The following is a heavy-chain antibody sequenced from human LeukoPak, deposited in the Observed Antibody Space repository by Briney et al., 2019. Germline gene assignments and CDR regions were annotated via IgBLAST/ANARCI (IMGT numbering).Heavy chain of an antibody. CDR2: IYYSGST. D-gene: IGHD3-10*01. CDR3: ARRPTFYGSGSYRLDC. V-gene: IGHV4-39*01. J-gene: IGHJ4*02. CDR1: GGSISSSSYY. Sequence: SETLSLTCTVSGGSISSSSYYWGWIRQPPGKGLEWIGSIYYSGSTYYNPSLKSRVTISVDTSKNQFSLKLSSVTAADTAVYYCARRPTFYGSGSYRLDCWGQGTLVTVSS.